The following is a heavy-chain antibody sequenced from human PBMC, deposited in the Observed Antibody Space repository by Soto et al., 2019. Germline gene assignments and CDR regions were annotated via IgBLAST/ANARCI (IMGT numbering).Heavy chain of an antibody. Sequence: SGGSLRLSCAASGFTFSSYAMTWVRQAPGKGLEWVSTISSSNGSTYYADSVKGRFTISRDNSKNTLYLQMSTLRAEDTAVYYCVKDVEMATIHAFDIWGQGTMVTVSS. D-gene: IGHD5-12*01. J-gene: IGHJ3*02. V-gene: IGHV3-23*01. CDR3: VKDVEMATIHAFDI. CDR1: GFTFSSYA. CDR2: ISSSNGST.